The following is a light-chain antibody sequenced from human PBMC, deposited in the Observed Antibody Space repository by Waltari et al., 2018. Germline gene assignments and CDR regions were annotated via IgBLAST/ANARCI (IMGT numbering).Light chain of an antibody. Sequence: QSALTQPASVSGSLGQSITISCLGTTNDIGNYNYVSWYQQFPGEAPRLIIYEVSNRPSRISSRFSGSKSGMTASLTISGLQADDEATYYCCSHTNIGTWVFGGGTTLTVL. V-gene: IGLV2-14*01. CDR2: EVS. CDR1: TNDIGNYNY. CDR3: CSHTNIGTWV. J-gene: IGLJ3*02.